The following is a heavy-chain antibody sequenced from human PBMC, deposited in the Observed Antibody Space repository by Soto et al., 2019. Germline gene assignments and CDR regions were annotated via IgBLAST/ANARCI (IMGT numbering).Heavy chain of an antibody. D-gene: IGHD2-21*02. CDR3: ARDRASIVVVTAIGY. V-gene: IGHV3-33*01. CDR2: IWYDGSNK. CDR1: GFTFSSYG. J-gene: IGHJ4*02. Sequence: QVQLVESGGGVVQPGRSLRLSCAASGFTFSSYGMHWVRQAPGKGLEWVAVIWYDGSNKCYADSVKGRFTISRDNSKNTLYLQMNSLRAEDTAVYYCARDRASIVVVTAIGYWGQGTLVTVSS.